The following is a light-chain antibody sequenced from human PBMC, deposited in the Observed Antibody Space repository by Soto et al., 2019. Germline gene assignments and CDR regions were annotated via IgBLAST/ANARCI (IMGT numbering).Light chain of an antibody. V-gene: IGLV2-23*01. J-gene: IGLJ3*02. CDR2: EDT. Sequence: QSALTQPASVSGSPGQSITISCAGTSSDVGSHPLVSWYQQHPGKAPKLMISEDTKRPSGVSNRFSGSKSGNMASLTISGLQAEDEADHYCCAFTSAGTWVFGGGTKLTVL. CDR1: SSDVGSHPL. CDR3: CAFTSAGTWV.